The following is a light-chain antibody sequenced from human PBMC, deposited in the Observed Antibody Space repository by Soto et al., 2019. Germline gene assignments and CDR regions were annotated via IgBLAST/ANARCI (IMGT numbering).Light chain of an antibody. Sequence: EIVLTQSPGTLSLSPGERATPSCRASQSVSSSYLAWYQQKPGQAPRLLIYVASSRATGIPDRFSGSGSGTDFTLTISRLEPEDFAVYYCQHYGSSPETFGQGTKVDIK. CDR1: QSVSSSY. CDR3: QHYGSSPET. J-gene: IGKJ1*01. V-gene: IGKV3-20*01. CDR2: VAS.